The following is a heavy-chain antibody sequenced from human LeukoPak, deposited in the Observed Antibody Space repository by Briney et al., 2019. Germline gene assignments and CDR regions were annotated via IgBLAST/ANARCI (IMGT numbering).Heavy chain of an antibody. CDR1: GFTLSSYA. Sequence: PGGSLTLSCAASGFTLSSYAMSGVREAPARGLEWVSSLRGNGDTFYADSVKGRFTLSRDEPRNTVYLQLNNLRVEDTAVYYCGKGSWVSNADAVLWGQGTVVTVSS. V-gene: IGHV3-23*01. CDR3: GKGSWVSNADAVL. CDR2: LRGNGDT. J-gene: IGHJ4*02. D-gene: IGHD1-1*01.